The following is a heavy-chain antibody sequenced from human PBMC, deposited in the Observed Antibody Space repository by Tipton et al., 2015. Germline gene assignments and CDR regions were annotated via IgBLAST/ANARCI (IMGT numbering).Heavy chain of an antibody. CDR2: ISHSGNT. J-gene: IGHJ4*02. D-gene: IGHD3-9*01. V-gene: IGHV4-59*04. CDR1: GFTFSSYW. Sequence: LRLSCAASGFTFSSYWMSWVRQPPGKGLEWIGTISHSGNTYYNPSLKSRVTMSRDTSKNQFSLKLTSVTAADTAVYYCACQDYDSLTRDYQTVDYWGQGTLVTVSS. CDR3: ACQDYDSLTRDYQTVDY.